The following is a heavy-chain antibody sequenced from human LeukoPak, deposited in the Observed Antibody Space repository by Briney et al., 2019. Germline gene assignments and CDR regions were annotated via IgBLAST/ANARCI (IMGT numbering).Heavy chain of an antibody. V-gene: IGHV3-15*01. J-gene: IGHJ4*02. CDR2: IKSKTDGGTT. CDR1: GFTFSNAW. CDR3: TTTRYFDWLPYFDY. D-gene: IGHD3-9*01. Sequence: PGGSLRLSCAASGFTFSNAWMSWVRQAPGKGLEWVGRIKSKTDGGTTDYAAPVKGRFTISRDNSKNTLYLQMNSLKTEDTAVYYCTTTRYFDWLPYFDYWGQGTLVTVSS.